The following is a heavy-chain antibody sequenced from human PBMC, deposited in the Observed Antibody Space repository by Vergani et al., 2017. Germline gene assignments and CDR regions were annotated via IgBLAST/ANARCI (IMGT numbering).Heavy chain of an antibody. Sequence: QVQLQESGPRLVRPSETLSLTCSVSGTSVSSGTHYWNWIRQPADKTLEWIGRIYTSGSTDYNPTLRSRITLSLVRSTNQVSLKVSSVTAADTAVYFCARDTAVADDVFDLWGQGTLVSVSA. V-gene: IGHV4-61*02. D-gene: IGHD6-19*01. CDR3: ARDTAVADDVFDL. CDR1: GTSVSSGTHY. CDR2: IYTSGST. J-gene: IGHJ3*01.